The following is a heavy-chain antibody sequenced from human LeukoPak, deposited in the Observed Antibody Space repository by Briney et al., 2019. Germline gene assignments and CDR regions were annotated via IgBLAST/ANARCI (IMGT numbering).Heavy chain of an antibody. D-gene: IGHD3-22*01. CDR1: GFTFSSYG. V-gene: IGHV3-30*18. CDR3: AKSLHSSGFYYVDY. J-gene: IGHJ4*02. CDR2: ISDDGTNK. Sequence: PGGSLRLSCAASGFTFSSYGMHWVRQAPGKGREWVAVISDDGTNKYYADSVKGRFTISRDNSKNTLYLQMNSRRADDTAVFYCAKSLHSSGFYYVDYSGERTLVTVSS.